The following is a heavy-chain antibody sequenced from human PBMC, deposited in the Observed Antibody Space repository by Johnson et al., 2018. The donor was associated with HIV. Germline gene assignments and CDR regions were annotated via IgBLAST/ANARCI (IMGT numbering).Heavy chain of an antibody. D-gene: IGHD6-13*01. CDR2: ISYDGSNK. Sequence: QVQLVESGGGVVRPGGSLRLSCAASGFTFSSYSMHWVRQAPGKGLEWVAVISYDGSNKYYADSVKGRFTISRDNSKNTLYLQMNSLRAEDTAVYYCARLIAAAGDDAFDIWGQGTLVIVSS. V-gene: IGHV3-30*04. CDR1: GFTFSSYS. CDR3: ARLIAAAGDDAFDI. J-gene: IGHJ3*02.